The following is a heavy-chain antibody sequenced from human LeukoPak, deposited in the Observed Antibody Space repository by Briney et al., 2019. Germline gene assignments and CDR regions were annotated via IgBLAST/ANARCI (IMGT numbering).Heavy chain of an antibody. CDR2: IYYSGST. CDR1: GGSISSSSYY. J-gene: IGHJ5*02. CDR3: AREAIFYIVVVTATPGALSFDP. D-gene: IGHD2-21*02. Sequence: PSETLSLTCTVSGGSISSSSYYWGWIRQPPGKGLEWIGSIYYSGSTYYNPSLKSRVTISVDTSKNQFSLKLSSVTAADTAVYYCAREAIFYIVVVTATPGALSFDPWGQGTLVTVSS. V-gene: IGHV4-39*07.